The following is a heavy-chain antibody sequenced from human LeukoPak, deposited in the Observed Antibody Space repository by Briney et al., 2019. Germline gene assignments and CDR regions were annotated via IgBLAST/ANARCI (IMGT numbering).Heavy chain of an antibody. CDR3: AREWQDRDAFDI. CDR1: GYTFSDYA. V-gene: IGHV1-18*01. Sequence: ASVKVSCKASGYTFSDYAISWVRQAPGQGLEWMGWISAYNGNTNYAQKLQGRVTMTTDTSTSTAYMELRSLRSDDTAVYYCAREWQDRDAFDIWGQGTMVTVSS. J-gene: IGHJ3*02. CDR2: ISAYNGNT.